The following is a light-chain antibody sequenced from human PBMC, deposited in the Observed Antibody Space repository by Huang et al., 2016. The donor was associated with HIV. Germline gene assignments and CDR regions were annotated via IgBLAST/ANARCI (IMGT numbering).Light chain of an antibody. CDR1: QDIGNY. CDR3: QQYDGLPYT. Sequence: DIQMTQSPSSLSTFIGDKVTITCQSGQDIGNYINWYQQRPGKAPKLLSYDSSSLETGVTSRFSGVGSGTTFTFTITNLRPEDVATYYCQQYDGLPYTFGQGTLIEI. J-gene: IGKJ2*01. V-gene: IGKV1-33*01. CDR2: DSS.